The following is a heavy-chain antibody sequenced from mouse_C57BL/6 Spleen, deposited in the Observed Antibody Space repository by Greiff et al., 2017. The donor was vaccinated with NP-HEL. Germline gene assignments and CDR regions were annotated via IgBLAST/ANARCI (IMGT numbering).Heavy chain of an antibody. CDR3: ARSYPSYAMDY. Sequence: EVKLMESGGGLVKPGGSLKLSCAASGFTFSDYGMHWVRQAPEKGLEWVAYISSGSSTIYYADTVKGRFTISRDNAKNTLFLQMTSLRSEDTAMYYCARSYPSYAMDYWGQGTSVTVSS. J-gene: IGHJ4*01. CDR1: GFTFSDYG. CDR2: ISSGSSTI. D-gene: IGHD2-10*01. V-gene: IGHV5-17*01.